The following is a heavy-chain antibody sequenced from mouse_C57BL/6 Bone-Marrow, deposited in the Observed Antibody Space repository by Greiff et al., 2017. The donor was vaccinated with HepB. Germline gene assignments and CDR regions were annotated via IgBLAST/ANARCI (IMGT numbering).Heavy chain of an antibody. CDR2: IRLKSDNYAT. CDR1: GFTFSNYW. Sequence: EVKLQESGGGLVQPGGSMKLSCVASGFTFSNYWMNWVRQSPEKGLEWVAQIRLKSDNYATHYAESVKGRFTISRDDSKSSVYLQMNNLRAEDTGIYYCTKSYYSKGGLAMDYWGQGTSVTVSS. V-gene: IGHV6-3*01. D-gene: IGHD2-5*01. J-gene: IGHJ4*01. CDR3: TKSYYSKGGLAMDY.